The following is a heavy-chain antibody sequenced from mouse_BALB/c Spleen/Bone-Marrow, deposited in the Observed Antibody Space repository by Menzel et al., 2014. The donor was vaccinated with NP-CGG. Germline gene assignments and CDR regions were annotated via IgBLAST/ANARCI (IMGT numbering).Heavy chain of an antibody. D-gene: IGHD2-3*01. V-gene: IGHV3-8*02. J-gene: IGHJ2*01. CDR3: ATYDGFYFDY. CDR2: ISYSGST. Sequence: EVKVVESGPSLVKPSQTLSLPCSVTGDSITSGYWNWIRKFPGNKLEYMGYISYSGSTYYSPSLKSRISITRDTSKNQYYLRLNSVTTEDTATYYCATYDGFYFDYWGQGTTLTVSS. CDR1: GDSITSGY.